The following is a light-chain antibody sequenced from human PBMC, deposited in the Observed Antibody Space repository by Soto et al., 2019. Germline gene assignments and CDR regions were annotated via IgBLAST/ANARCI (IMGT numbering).Light chain of an antibody. CDR3: AAWDGSLSGRV. CDR1: SSNIGSNY. V-gene: IGLV1-47*01. J-gene: IGLJ3*02. Sequence: QSVMTQPPSASGTPGRRVTMSCSGSSSNIGSNYVYWYLQLPGAAPKLLIYRNNQRPSGVPDRFSGSKSGTSASLAISGLRSEDEADYYCAAWDGSLSGRVFGGGTKLTVL. CDR2: RNN.